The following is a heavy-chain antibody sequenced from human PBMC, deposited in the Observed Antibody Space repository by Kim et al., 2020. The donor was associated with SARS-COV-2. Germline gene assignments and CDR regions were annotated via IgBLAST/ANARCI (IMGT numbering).Heavy chain of an antibody. CDR1: GGSFSGYY. Sequence: SETLSLTCAVYGGSFSGYYWSWIRQPPGKGLEWIGEINHSGGTNYNPSLKSRVTISVDTSKNQFSLKLSSVTAADTAVYYCASQLLAAAGTAPIDYWGQGTLVTVSS. CDR2: INHSGGT. V-gene: IGHV4-34*01. J-gene: IGHJ4*02. D-gene: IGHD6-13*01. CDR3: ASQLLAAAGTAPIDY.